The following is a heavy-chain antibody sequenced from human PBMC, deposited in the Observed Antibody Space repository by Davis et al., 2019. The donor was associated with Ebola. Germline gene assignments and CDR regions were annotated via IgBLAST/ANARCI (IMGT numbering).Heavy chain of an antibody. Sequence: ASVKVSCKASGYTFTSYDINWVRQATGQGLEWMGWMNPNSGNTGYAQKFQGRVTMTRNTSISTAYMELSSLRSEDTAVYYCARESAATGYYYGMDVWGQGTTVTVSS. CDR1: GYTFTSYD. J-gene: IGHJ6*02. CDR3: ARESAATGYYYGMDV. CDR2: MNPNSGNT. V-gene: IGHV1-8*01. D-gene: IGHD3-10*01.